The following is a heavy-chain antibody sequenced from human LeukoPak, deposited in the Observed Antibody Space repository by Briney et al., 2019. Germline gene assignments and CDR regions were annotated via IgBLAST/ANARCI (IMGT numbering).Heavy chain of an antibody. CDR1: GFTFIGYW. J-gene: IGHJ4*02. CDR2: INYHGNEN. V-gene: IGHV3-7*01. D-gene: IGHD2-21*02. Sequence: GGSLRFSCAASGFTFIGYWMQWVRQAPGKGLEWVANINYHGNENYLLDSVKGRFTISRDNAKNSLFLQMNSLRVEDTAVYYCTRGDPDYWGLGTLVTVSS. CDR3: TRGDPDY.